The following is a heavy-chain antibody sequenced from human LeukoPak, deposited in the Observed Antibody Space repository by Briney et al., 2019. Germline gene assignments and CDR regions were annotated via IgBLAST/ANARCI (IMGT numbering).Heavy chain of an antibody. CDR3: ARGPSAWTATPQYGVDV. CDR2: SNHSGSS. V-gene: IGHV4-34*01. J-gene: IGHJ6*02. Sequence: PSETLSLTCAVYGGSFSGYYWTWSRQPPEKGLEWIGESNHSGSSNYNPSLKSRVTISVDTSKNQVSLKLSSVTAADTAVYYCARGPSAWTATPQYGVDVWGQGTTVTVSS. D-gene: IGHD1-1*01. CDR1: GGSFSGYY.